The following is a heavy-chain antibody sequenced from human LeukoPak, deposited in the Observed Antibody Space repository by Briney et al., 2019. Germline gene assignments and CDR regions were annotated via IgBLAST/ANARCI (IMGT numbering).Heavy chain of an antibody. D-gene: IGHD3-22*01. Sequence: SETLSLTCTVSGGSISSYYWGWIRQPPGKGLEWIGSIYYSGSTYYNPSLKSRVTISVDTSKNQFSLKLSSVTAADTAVYYCARDDYYDSSGYGDWGQGTLVTVSS. J-gene: IGHJ4*02. V-gene: IGHV4-39*07. CDR2: IYYSGST. CDR3: ARDDYYDSSGYGD. CDR1: GGSISSYY.